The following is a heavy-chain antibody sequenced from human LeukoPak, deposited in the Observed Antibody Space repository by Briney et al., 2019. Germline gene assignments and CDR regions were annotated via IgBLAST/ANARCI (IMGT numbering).Heavy chain of an antibody. Sequence: SETLSLICSVSGDPITSYYWTWIRQPPGKGLEWIGYVHHSGSTNYNPSLKSRLTISVDTSKNQFSLMLTSVSAADTAVYYCARHNSYLVSAAYDYWGQGALVTVSS. D-gene: IGHD2-15*01. CDR3: ARHNSYLVSAAYDY. J-gene: IGHJ4*02. CDR2: VHHSGST. CDR1: GDPITSYY. V-gene: IGHV4-59*01.